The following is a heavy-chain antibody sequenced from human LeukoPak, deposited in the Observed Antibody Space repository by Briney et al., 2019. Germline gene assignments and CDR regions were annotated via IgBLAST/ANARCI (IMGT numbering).Heavy chain of an antibody. V-gene: IGHV4-59*02. CDR3: ARRTRSFSYTYGDAYYYYYMDV. D-gene: IGHD5-18*01. Sequence: SETLSPTCTVSGGSGSSDSWSWIRQPPGQGLEWIGYIPYQWSTSYNPSLKSRVTISVDPSKSQLSLKLRSVTAADTAVYYCARRTRSFSYTYGDAYYYYYMDVWGKGPQSSSP. J-gene: IGHJ6*03. CDR1: GGSGSSDS. CDR2: IPYQWST.